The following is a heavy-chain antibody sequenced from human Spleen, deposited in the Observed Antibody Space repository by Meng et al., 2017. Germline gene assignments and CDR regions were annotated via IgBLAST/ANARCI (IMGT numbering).Heavy chain of an antibody. D-gene: IGHD1-14*01. V-gene: IGHV3-7*01. J-gene: IGHJ3*02. Sequence: GESLKISCAASEFTFGSYWMSWVRQAPGKGLEWVANIKQDGSEKYYVDSVKGRFTISRDNAKNSLYLQMSGLRAEDTALYYCVRDPEYGNYDIWGQGTMVTVSS. CDR1: EFTFGSYW. CDR2: IKQDGSEK. CDR3: VRDPEYGNYDI.